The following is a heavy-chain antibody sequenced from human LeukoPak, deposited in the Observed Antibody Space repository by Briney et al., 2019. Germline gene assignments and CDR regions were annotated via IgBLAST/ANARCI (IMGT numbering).Heavy chain of an antibody. J-gene: IGHJ3*02. Sequence: GGSLRLSCAASGFTFSDNYMSWIRQAPGKGLEWVSYISSSGSTIYYADSVKGRFTISRDNAKNSLYLQMNSLRAEDTAVYYCAGPRKPIVVVPAAPYAFDIWGQGTMVTVSS. V-gene: IGHV3-11*01. CDR1: GFTFSDNY. CDR2: ISSSGSTI. CDR3: AGPRKPIVVVPAAPYAFDI. D-gene: IGHD2-2*01.